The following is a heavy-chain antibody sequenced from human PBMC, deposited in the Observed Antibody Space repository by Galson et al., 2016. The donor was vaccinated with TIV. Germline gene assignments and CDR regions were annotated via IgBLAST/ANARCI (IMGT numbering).Heavy chain of an antibody. D-gene: IGHD3-3*01. V-gene: IGHV1-18*01. CDR2: ISAFNGKT. J-gene: IGHJ4*02. CDR1: GYTFTNYG. Sequence: SVKVSCKASGYTFTNYGITWVRQAPGQGPECMGWISAFNGKTEYVEKFQGRVTMTTDTATTTAYMEMTGSRSDDTAVYYCARISYDVWSGYRAPYDFWGQGTLVTVSS. CDR3: ARISYDVWSGYRAPYDF.